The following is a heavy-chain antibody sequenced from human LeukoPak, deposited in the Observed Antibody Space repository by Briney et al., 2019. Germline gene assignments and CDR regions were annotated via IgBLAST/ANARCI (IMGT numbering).Heavy chain of an antibody. J-gene: IGHJ6*02. CDR2: ISGSGGST. CDR3: AKSRDIVVVPAATDYYGMDV. V-gene: IGHV3-23*01. CDR1: GFTFSSYA. D-gene: IGHD2-2*01. Sequence: GGSLRLSCAASGFTFSSYAMSWVRQAPGKGLEWGSAISGSGGSTYYADSVKGRFTISRDNSKNTLYLQMNSLRAEDTAVYYCAKSRDIVVVPAATDYYGMDVWGQGTTVTVSS.